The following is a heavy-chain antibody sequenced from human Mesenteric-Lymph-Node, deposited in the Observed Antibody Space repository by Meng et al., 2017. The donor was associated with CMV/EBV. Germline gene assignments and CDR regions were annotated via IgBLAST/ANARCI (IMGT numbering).Heavy chain of an antibody. V-gene: IGHV3-66*02. Sequence: GGSLRLSCATSGFAVSSSYMTWVRQAPGKGLEWVSVIYSGGSTYYADSVKGRFTISRDNSKNTLYLQMNSLRVEDTAVYYCAKVSYSGSYGEDFDYWGQGTLVTVSS. CDR3: AKVSYSGSYGEDFDY. D-gene: IGHD1-26*01. CDR2: IYSGGST. CDR1: GFAVSSSY. J-gene: IGHJ4*02.